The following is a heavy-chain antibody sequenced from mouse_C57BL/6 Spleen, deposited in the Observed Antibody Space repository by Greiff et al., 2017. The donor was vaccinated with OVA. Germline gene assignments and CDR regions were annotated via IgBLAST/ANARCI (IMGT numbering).Heavy chain of an antibody. CDR2: IHPNSGST. CDR1: GYTFTSYW. V-gene: IGHV1-64*01. D-gene: IGHD2-3*01. CDR3: AREDDGYSY. Sequence: QVQLKQPGAELVKPGASVKLSCKASGYTFTSYWMHWVKQRPGQGLEWIGMIHPNSGSTNYNEKFKSKATLTVDKSSSTAYMQLSSLTSEDSAVYYCAREDDGYSYWGQGTLVTVSA. J-gene: IGHJ3*01.